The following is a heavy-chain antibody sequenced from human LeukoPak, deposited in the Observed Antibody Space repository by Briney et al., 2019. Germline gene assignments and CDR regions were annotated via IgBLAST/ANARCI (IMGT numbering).Heavy chain of an antibody. CDR1: GFTFSSHW. CDR3: ARYSYYYYYMDV. J-gene: IGHJ6*03. V-gene: IGHV3-7*01. CDR2: VKQDVNEK. Sequence: VGSLRLSCAASGFTFSSHWMTWVRQAPGKGLEWVASVKQDVNEKYYVDSVKGRFTISRDNAKNSLFLQMNSLRVEDTAVYYCARYSYYYYYMDVWGKGTTVTVSS. D-gene: IGHD4-11*01.